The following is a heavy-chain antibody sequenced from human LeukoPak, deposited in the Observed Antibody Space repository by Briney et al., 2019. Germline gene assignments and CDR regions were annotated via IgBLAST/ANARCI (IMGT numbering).Heavy chain of an antibody. D-gene: IGHD3-16*02. V-gene: IGHV3-7*01. J-gene: IGHJ4*02. CDR1: GFTVSSNY. CDR3: ARDNYDYVWGSYLPN. CDR2: IKQDGSEK. Sequence: GGSLRLSCAASGFTVSSNYMSWVRQAPGKGLEWVANIKQDGSEKYHVDSVKGRFTISRDNAKNSLYLQMNNLRAEDTAVYYCARDNYDYVWGSYLPNWGQGTLVTVSS.